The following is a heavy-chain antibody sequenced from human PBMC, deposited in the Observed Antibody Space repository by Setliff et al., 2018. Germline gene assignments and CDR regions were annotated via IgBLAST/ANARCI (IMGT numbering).Heavy chain of an antibody. CDR3: ARGPYNIYDRSGYGFTNWFDP. CDR1: GGSISSSSYY. D-gene: IGHD3-22*01. J-gene: IGHJ5*02. Sequence: SETLSLTCTVSGGSISSSSYYWGWIRQPPGKGLEWIGSIYYSGSTYYNPSRKSRVTISVDTSKKQFSLKLSSVTAADTAVYYCARGPYNIYDRSGYGFTNWFDPWGQGILVTVSS. V-gene: IGHV4-39*07. CDR2: IYYSGST.